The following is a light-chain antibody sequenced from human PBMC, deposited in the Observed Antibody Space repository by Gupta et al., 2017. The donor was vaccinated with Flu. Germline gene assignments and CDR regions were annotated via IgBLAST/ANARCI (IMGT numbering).Light chain of an antibody. CDR3: QQTYRTPLYT. Sequence: DIQMTQSPSSLSASVGDRVTITCRASQTINNYLNWYQQKPGKAPKLLIYAASSLQSGVPSRFSGSGSGTDFTLTISSLQPEDFATYYCQQTYRTPLYTFGRGTKLEIK. V-gene: IGKV1-39*01. CDR1: QTINNY. CDR2: AAS. J-gene: IGKJ2*01.